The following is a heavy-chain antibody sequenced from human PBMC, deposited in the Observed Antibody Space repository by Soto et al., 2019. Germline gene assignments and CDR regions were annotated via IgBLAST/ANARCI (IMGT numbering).Heavy chain of an antibody. Sequence: GGSLRLSCAASGFTFSSYSMNWVRQAPGKGLEWVSSISSSSSYIYYADSVKGRFTISRDNAKNSLYLQMNSLRAEDTAVYYCARSEYGDYASDYWGQGTLVTVSS. J-gene: IGHJ4*02. CDR2: ISSSSSYI. D-gene: IGHD4-17*01. V-gene: IGHV3-21*01. CDR3: ARSEYGDYASDY. CDR1: GFTFSSYS.